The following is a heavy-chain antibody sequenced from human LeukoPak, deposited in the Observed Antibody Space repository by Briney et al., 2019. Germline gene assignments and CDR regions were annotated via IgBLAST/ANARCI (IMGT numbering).Heavy chain of an antibody. V-gene: IGHV3-21*01. J-gene: IGHJ4*02. CDR2: IDYDSSHI. CDR1: GFTFSNSA. D-gene: IGHD3-9*01. CDR3: ARVLRDYYFDF. Sequence: GGSLRLSCAASGFTFSNSAMNWVRQVPGKGLEWVSSIDYDSSHIYYAASVRGRFTISRDNARNSVYLQMNSLRVEDTAAYYCARVLRDYYFDFWGRGTLVTVSS.